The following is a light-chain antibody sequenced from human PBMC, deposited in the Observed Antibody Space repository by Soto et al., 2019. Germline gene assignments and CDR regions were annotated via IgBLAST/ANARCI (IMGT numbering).Light chain of an antibody. Sequence: QHVLTQSPSASASLGASGKLTCTLSSGHSSYAIAWHQQQPEKGPRYLMKLNSDGSHSKGDGIPDRFSGSSSGAERYLTISSLQSEDEADYYCQTWGTGIEVFGGGTKLTIL. V-gene: IGLV4-69*01. J-gene: IGLJ2*01. CDR1: SGHSSYA. CDR3: QTWGTGIEV. CDR2: LNSDGSH.